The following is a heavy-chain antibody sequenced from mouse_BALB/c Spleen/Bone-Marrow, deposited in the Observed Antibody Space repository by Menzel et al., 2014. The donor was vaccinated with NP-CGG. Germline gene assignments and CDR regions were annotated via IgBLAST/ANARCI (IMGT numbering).Heavy chain of an antibody. Sequence: DVMLVESGGGLVQPGGSLRLSCATSGFTFTDYYMNWVRQPPGKALEWLAFIRNKANGYTTEYSASVKGRFTISRGISQSILYLQMNTLRPEDSATYYCARDMGGLLFDSWGQGTTLTVSS. V-gene: IGHV7-3*02. D-gene: IGHD1-1*01. CDR1: GFTFTDYY. CDR3: ARDMGGLLFDS. J-gene: IGHJ2*01. CDR2: IRNKANGYTT.